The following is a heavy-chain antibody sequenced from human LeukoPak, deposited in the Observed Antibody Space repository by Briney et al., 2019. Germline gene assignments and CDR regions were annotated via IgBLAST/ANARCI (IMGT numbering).Heavy chain of an antibody. D-gene: IGHD1-1*01. CDR1: GFTFGDYA. CDR2: IRSKAYGETA. V-gene: IGHV3-49*03. Sequence: GGSLRLSCTASGFTFGDYAMSWIRQAPGKGLEWVGFIRSKAYGETADYAASVKRRFTISRDDSKAIAYLQMNSLKTEDTAVYHCTRDRGAYNLYDYWGQGTLDTVSS. J-gene: IGHJ4*02. CDR3: TRDRGAYNLYDY.